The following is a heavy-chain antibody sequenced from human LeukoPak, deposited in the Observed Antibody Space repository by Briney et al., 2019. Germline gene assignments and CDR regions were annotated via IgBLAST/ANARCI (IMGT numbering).Heavy chain of an antibody. D-gene: IGHD1-26*01. J-gene: IGHJ4*02. Sequence: GGSLRLSCAASGFTFSSYGMHWVRQAPGKGLEWMAVISYDGSNKYYADSVKGRFTISRDNSKNTLYLQMNSLRAEDTAVYYCAKDSGSSGFDYWGQGTLVTVSS. CDR3: AKDSGSSGFDY. CDR2: ISYDGSNK. V-gene: IGHV3-30*18. CDR1: GFTFSSYG.